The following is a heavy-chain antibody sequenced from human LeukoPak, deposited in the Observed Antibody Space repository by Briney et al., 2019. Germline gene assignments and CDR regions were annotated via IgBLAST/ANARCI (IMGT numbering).Heavy chain of an antibody. CDR1: GYTFATYY. CDR2: INPSDGSP. CDR3: ARARLPYTSSSLCFDY. Sequence: ASVKVSCKASGYTFATYYVHWVRQAPGQGPEWMGIINPSDGSPNYAQKFRGRVTMTRDTSTSTVYMELSSLRSEDTAVYYCARARLPYTSSSLCFDYWGQGTLVTVSS. D-gene: IGHD6-6*01. V-gene: IGHV1-46*01. J-gene: IGHJ4*02.